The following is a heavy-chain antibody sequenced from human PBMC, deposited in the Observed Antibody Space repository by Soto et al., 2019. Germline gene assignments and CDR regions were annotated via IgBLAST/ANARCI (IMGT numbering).Heavy chain of an antibody. CDR3: ARHDYDFWSGYLNWFDP. J-gene: IGHJ5*02. V-gene: IGHV5-51*01. CDR1: GYSFTSYW. Sequence: PGESLKISCKGSGYSFTSYWIGWVRQMPGKGLEWMGIIYPGDSDTRYSPSFQGQVTSSGDKSVWTAYLQGSSLKGSNTAMYYCARHDYDFWSGYLNWFDPWGQGTLVTVSS. D-gene: IGHD3-3*01. CDR2: IYPGDSDT.